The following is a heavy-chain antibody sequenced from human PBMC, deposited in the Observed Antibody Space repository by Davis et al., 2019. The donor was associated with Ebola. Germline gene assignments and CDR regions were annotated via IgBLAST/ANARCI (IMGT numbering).Heavy chain of an antibody. CDR2: IKQDGSEK. CDR1: VFTSSSYW. D-gene: IGHD6-19*01. V-gene: IGHV3-7*01. CDR3: ARDPSRGWYGSFFYEYYCDY. Sequence: GSLSLSCAASVFTSSSYWMSWVRQAPGKGLEWVANIKQDGSEKYYVDSVKGRFTISRDNAKNSLYLQMNSLRAEDTAVYYCARDPSRGWYGSFFYEYYCDYWGQGTLVTVSS. J-gene: IGHJ4*02.